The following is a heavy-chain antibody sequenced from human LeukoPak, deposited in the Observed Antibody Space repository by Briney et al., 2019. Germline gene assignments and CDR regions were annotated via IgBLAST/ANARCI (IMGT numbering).Heavy chain of an antibody. CDR1: GGSFSGYY. V-gene: IGHV4-34*01. CDR3: ARQLRGYSYGSYYYYGMDV. CDR2: INHSGGT. J-gene: IGHJ6*04. Sequence: SETLSLTCAVYGGSFSGYYWSWIRQPPGKGREWIGEINHSGGTNYNPSLKSRVTISVDTSKNQFSLKLSSVTAADTAVYYCARQLRGYSYGSYYYYGMDVWGKGTTVTVSS. D-gene: IGHD5-18*01.